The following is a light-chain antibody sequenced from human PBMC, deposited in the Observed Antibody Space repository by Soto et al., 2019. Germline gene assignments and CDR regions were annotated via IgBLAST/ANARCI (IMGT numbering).Light chain of an antibody. Sequence: EIVLTQSPGTLSLSPGESATLSCRASQSVGRNYLAWFQKKPGQAPRLLIHSASGMATGIPDRFSGSGSGTDFTLTVSRLEPEDLAVYYCHQYASEPRTFGGGTKVEIK. CDR3: HQYASEPRT. CDR2: SAS. CDR1: QSVGRNY. V-gene: IGKV3-20*01. J-gene: IGKJ4*01.